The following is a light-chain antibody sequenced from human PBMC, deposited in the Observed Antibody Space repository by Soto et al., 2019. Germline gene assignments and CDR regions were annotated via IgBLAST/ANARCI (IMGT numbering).Light chain of an antibody. J-gene: IGKJ1*01. CDR3: QKYNSAPRT. CDR2: AAS. CDR1: QGIIDY. V-gene: IGKV1-27*01. Sequence: DIQMTQSPSSLSASVGDRVTITCRASQGIIDYLAWYQQRPGKPPRLLIYAASTLQSGVPSRFSGSRAGTDFTLTISSLQPEDVATYYCQKYNSAPRTFGQGTKVEIK.